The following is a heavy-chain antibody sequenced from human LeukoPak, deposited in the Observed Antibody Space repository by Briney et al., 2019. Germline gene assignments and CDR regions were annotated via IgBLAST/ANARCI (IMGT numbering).Heavy chain of an antibody. CDR3: ARNRLRATATAMDV. Sequence: GGSLRHSCAASGFTFSNYGMHWVRQAPGKGLEWVAFIEYDGTNTHFADSVRGRFTISRDNSEDTLYLQIITLRAMDTAVYYCARNRLRATATAMDVWGKGTTVTVSS. D-gene: IGHD2-15*01. CDR2: IEYDGTNT. J-gene: IGHJ6*04. V-gene: IGHV3-30*02. CDR1: GFTFSNYG.